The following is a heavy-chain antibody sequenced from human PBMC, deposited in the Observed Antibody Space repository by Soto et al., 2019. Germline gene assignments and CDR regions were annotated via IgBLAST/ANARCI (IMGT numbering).Heavy chain of an antibody. CDR1: GFIFSSYA. Sequence: QVQLLESGGGVVQPGRSLRLSCAASGFIFSSYAMHLVRQAPGKGLEWVAVISHGGNEKYYADSVEGRFTISRDNAKNLVYLQMNGLRPEDTAVYYCANVSSDRGYYYFAMDVCGQGTTVTVSS. V-gene: IGHV3-30*18. CDR2: ISHGGNEK. D-gene: IGHD3-10*01. CDR3: ANVSSDRGYYYFAMDV. J-gene: IGHJ6*02.